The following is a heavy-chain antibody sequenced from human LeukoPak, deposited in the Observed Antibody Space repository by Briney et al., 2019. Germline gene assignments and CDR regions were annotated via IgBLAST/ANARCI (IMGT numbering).Heavy chain of an antibody. V-gene: IGHV3-33*01. Sequence: PGGSLRLSCEASGFNFSRNGMHWVRQAPGKGLEWVSLIWYDGSQRQYADSVQGRFIVSRDNARNSLYLQMNSLRAEDTAVYYCTREQWLPDYWGQGTLVTVSS. D-gene: IGHD5-24*01. CDR2: IWYDGSQR. CDR3: TREQWLPDY. CDR1: GFNFSRNG. J-gene: IGHJ4*02.